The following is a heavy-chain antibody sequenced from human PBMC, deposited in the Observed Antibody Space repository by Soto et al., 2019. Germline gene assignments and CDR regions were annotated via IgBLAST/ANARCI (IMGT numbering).Heavy chain of an antibody. Sequence: QVQLVQSGAEVKKPGSSVKVSCTASGGTFSSYTISWVRQAPGQGLEWMGRITPILGIGSYAQNFQGRVTITADKSTSTVYMVLSSLRSEDTAIYYCARDLALDNYFDTSTHNWGQGTLVTVSS. V-gene: IGHV1-69*08. CDR2: ITPILGIG. CDR1: GGTFSSYT. D-gene: IGHD3-22*01. CDR3: ARDLALDNYFDTSTHN. J-gene: IGHJ4*02.